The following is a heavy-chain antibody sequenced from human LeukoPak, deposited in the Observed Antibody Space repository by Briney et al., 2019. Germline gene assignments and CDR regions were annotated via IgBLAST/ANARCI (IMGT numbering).Heavy chain of an antibody. V-gene: IGHV1-58*02. J-gene: IGHJ3*01. Sequence: SVKVSCKASGLTSSSSAMQWVRQARGQRLEWVGWIVLGSGNTNYAQELQERVTITRDMSTSTAYMYLSSLRSEDTAVYYCAATRLLWGPLNDAFDFWGQGTVVTVSS. CDR2: IVLGSGNT. CDR1: GLTSSSSA. D-gene: IGHD3-16*01. CDR3: AATRLLWGPLNDAFDF.